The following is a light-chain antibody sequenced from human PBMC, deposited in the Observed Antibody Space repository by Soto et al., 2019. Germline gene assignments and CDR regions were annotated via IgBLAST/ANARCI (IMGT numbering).Light chain of an antibody. J-gene: IGLJ1*01. V-gene: IGLV2-14*01. CDR1: SSDVGVYNH. CDR3: SSYASSTTYD. CDR2: EVA. Sequence: SALTQPASVSGSPGQSITISCTGTSSDVGVYNHVSWYKHLQGKALRLMIYEVANPPPGVSRRLSGSKSGNTAFLTRSGLQAEEDAYHECSSYASSTTYDFGTGTKVTV.